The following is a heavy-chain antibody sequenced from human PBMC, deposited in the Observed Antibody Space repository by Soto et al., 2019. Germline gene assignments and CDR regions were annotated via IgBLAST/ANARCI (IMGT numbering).Heavy chain of an antibody. CDR2: IWYDGSNK. CDR3: ARDGGAVAGRYYFDY. Sequence: QVQLVESGGGVVQPGRSLRLSCAASGFTFSSYGMHWVRQAPGKGLEWVAVIWYDGSNKYYADSVKGRFTISRDNSKNTMYRQMNSLRAEDTAVYYCARDGGAVAGRYYFDYWGQGTLVTVSS. V-gene: IGHV3-33*01. D-gene: IGHD6-19*01. J-gene: IGHJ4*02. CDR1: GFTFSSYG.